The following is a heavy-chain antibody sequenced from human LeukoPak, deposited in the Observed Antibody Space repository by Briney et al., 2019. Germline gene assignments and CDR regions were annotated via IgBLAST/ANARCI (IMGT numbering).Heavy chain of an antibody. CDR1: GGTFSSYA. CDR3: ARATDYGAPFDY. CDR2: IIPIFGTA. V-gene: IGHV1-69*06. J-gene: IGHJ4*02. D-gene: IGHD4-17*01. Sequence: SVKVSCKASGGTFSSYANSWVRQAPGQGLEWMGGIIPIFGTANYAQKFQGRVTITADKSTSTAYMELSSLRSEDTAVYYCARATDYGAPFDYWGQGTLVTVSS.